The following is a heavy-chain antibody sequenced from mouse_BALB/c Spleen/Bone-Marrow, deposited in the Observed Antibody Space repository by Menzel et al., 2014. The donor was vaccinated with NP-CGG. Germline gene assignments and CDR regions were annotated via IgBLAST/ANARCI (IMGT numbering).Heavy chain of an antibody. CDR3: ARYGHDGRYVMDY. CDR2: INPSNGRT. V-gene: IGHV1S81*02. D-gene: IGHD2-2*01. Sequence: QVQLQQSGAELVKPGASVKLSCKASGYTFTSYWMHWVKQRPGQGLEWIGEINPSNGRTNYNEKFKSKATLTVDKSSSTAYMQLSSLTPEDSAVYYCARYGHDGRYVMDYWGRGTSVTVSS. CDR1: GYTFTSYW. J-gene: IGHJ4*01.